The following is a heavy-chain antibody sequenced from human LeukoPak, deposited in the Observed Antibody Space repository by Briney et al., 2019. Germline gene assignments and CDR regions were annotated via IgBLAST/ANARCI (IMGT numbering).Heavy chain of an antibody. CDR3: ARGYRKTRFDY. J-gene: IGHJ4*02. D-gene: IGHD2-2*02. V-gene: IGHV1-46*01. CDR1: GYTSTTYD. Sequence: GASVKVSCKASGYTSTTYDLHWVRQAPGQGLEWIGVINPSSDATTYAENFQGRVTMTSDTSTSTVYMELNSLRSEDTAVYYCARGYRKTRFDYWGPGTLVTVSS. CDR2: INPSSDAT.